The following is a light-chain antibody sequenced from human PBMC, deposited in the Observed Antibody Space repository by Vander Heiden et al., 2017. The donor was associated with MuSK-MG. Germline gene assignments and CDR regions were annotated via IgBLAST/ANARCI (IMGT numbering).Light chain of an antibody. J-gene: IGKJ4*01. CDR1: QSVSSS. V-gene: IGKV3-11*01. CDR3: QQRTNGPPKLT. Sequence: EVVLTQSPATLSLSPGQRATLSCRASQSVSSSLAWYQQKPGQAPRLLIYDASTRAPGIQARFSGSGSGTDFSLTITSLEPEDFGVYYCQQRTNGPPKLTFGGGTKVELK. CDR2: DAS.